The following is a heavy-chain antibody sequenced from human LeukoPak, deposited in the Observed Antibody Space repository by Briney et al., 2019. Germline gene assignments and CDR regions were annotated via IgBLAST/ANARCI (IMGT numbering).Heavy chain of an antibody. V-gene: IGHV3-48*01. D-gene: IGHD1-26*01. CDR2: ISSSSDKI. CDR1: GFTFSTYN. Sequence: PGGSLRLSCGGSGFTFSTYNMHWVRQAPGKGLEWVSYISSSSDKIYYADSVKGRFTISRDNAKNSLYLQMNSLRAEDTAVYYCVCYIVGAKRSFDYWGQGTLVTVSS. J-gene: IGHJ4*02. CDR3: VCYIVGAKRSFDY.